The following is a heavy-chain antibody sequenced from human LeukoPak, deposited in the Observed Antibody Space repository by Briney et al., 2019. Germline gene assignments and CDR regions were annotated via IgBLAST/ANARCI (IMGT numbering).Heavy chain of an antibody. J-gene: IGHJ4*02. D-gene: IGHD3-9*01. CDR3: ARLPLDYDILTGYYDYFDY. CDR2: IYYSGST. Sequence: PSETLSLTCTVSGGSISSYYWSWIRQPPGKGLEWIGCIYYSGSTNYNPSLKSRVTISVDTSKNQFSLKLSSVTAADTAVYYCARLPLDYDILTGYYDYFDYWGQGTLVTVSS. CDR1: GGSISSYY. V-gene: IGHV4-59*08.